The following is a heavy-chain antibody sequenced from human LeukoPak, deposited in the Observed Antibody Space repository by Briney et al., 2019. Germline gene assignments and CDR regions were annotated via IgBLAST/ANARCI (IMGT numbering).Heavy chain of an antibody. Sequence: SQTLSLTCTVSGGSISSGGYYGSWIRQHPGKGMEWIGYIHYTGSTSYNPSLQSRVTISVDTSKSQFSLNLSSVTAADTALYYCARDPATWYFDLWGRGTLVTVSS. CDR2: IHYTGST. V-gene: IGHV4-31*03. CDR3: ARDPATWYFDL. CDR1: GGSISSGGYY. J-gene: IGHJ2*01.